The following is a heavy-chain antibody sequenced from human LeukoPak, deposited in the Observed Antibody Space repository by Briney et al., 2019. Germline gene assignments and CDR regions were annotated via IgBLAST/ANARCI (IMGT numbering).Heavy chain of an antibody. J-gene: IGHJ5*02. V-gene: IGHV4-4*07. CDR2: IYTSGST. CDR1: GGSIGRYY. CDR3: ARVRYQGFDP. D-gene: IGHD2-2*01. Sequence: SETLSLTXAVSGGSIGRYYWSWIRQPAGRGLEWIGHIYTSGSTNYNPSLQSRVTMSIDMSENQFSLRLNSVTAADTAIYYCARVRYQGFDPWGQGTLVTVSS.